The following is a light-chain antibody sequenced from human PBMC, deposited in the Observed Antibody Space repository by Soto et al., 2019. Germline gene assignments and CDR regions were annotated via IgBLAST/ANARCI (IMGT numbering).Light chain of an antibody. Sequence: QSALTQPASVSGSPGQSITISCTRSSTDFENYNLVSWYQHWPDKAPKLIIYEGTKRPSEISDRFSGSESDTTASLIISGLQPEDEAAYYCSSYAGSSARVVFGGGTKLTVL. J-gene: IGLJ2*01. CDR3: SSYAGSSARVV. CDR2: EGT. CDR1: STDFENYNL. V-gene: IGLV2-23*01.